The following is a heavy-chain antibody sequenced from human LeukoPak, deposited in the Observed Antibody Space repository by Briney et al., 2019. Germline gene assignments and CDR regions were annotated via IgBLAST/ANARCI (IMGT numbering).Heavy chain of an antibody. J-gene: IGHJ4*02. CDR2: ISSSSSYI. D-gene: IGHD3-22*01. V-gene: IGHV3-21*01. Sequence: GGSLRLSCAASGFTFSSYSMNWVRQAPGKGLEWVSSISSSSSYIYYADSVKGRFTISRDNAKNSLYLQMNSLRAEDTAVYYCAREGSYYYDSSGYYYGYWGQGTLVTVSS. CDR3: AREGSYYYDSSGYYYGY. CDR1: GFTFSSYS.